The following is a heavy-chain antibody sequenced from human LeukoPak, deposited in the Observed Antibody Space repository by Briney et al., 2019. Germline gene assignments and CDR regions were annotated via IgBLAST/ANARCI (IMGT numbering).Heavy chain of an antibody. CDR3: ARGSSGITLLRGVIDY. D-gene: IGHD3-10*01. J-gene: IGHJ4*02. Sequence: GGSLRLSCAVSGFTFSPYEMNWVRQTPGQGLEWGSYISGSCGTIYYAYSVKGGFSSSRDNPKNLMNLQMNSLRAEDTAVYYCARGSSGITLLRGVIDYWGQGTLVTVSS. CDR1: GFTFSPYE. CDR2: ISGSCGTI. V-gene: IGHV3-48*03.